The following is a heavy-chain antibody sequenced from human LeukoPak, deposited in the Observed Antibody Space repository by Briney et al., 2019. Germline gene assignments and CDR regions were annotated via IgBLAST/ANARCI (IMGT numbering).Heavy chain of an antibody. Sequence: SETLSLTCTVSGGSISSSSYYWGWIRQPPGKGLEWIGSIYYSGSTYYNPSLKSRVTISVDTSKNQFSLKLSSVTAADTAVYYCARLVPYYYGSGSYYWFDPWGQGTLVTVSS. J-gene: IGHJ5*02. CDR1: GGSISSSSYY. V-gene: IGHV4-39*01. CDR2: IYYSGST. CDR3: ARLVPYYYGSGSYYWFDP. D-gene: IGHD3-10*01.